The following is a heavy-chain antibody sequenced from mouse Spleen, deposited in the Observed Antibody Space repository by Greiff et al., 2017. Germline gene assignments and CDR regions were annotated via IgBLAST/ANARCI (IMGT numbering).Heavy chain of an antibody. CDR1: GYSFTGYF. CDR3: ARSGDYPY. Sequence: EVQLQESGPELVKPGDSVKISCKASGYSFTGYFMNWVMQSHGKSLEWIGRINPYNGDTFYNQKFKGKATLTVDQSSSTSHMELRSLTSEDSAVYYCARSGDYPYWGQGTTLTVSS. CDR2: INPYNGDT. J-gene: IGHJ2*01. V-gene: IGHV1-20*01. D-gene: IGHD2-4*01.